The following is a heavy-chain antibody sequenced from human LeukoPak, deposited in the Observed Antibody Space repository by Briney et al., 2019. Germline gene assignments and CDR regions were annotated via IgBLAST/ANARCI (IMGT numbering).Heavy chain of an antibody. D-gene: IGHD1-26*01. V-gene: IGHV3-30*02. CDR1: GFTFDDYG. CDR3: ANWLRELHDY. Sequence: GGSLRLSCAASGFTFDDYGMSWVRQAPGKGLEWVAFIRYDGSNKYYADSVKGRFTISRDNSKNTLYLQMNSLRAEDTAVYYCANWLRELHDYWGQGTLVTVSS. CDR2: IRYDGSNK. J-gene: IGHJ4*02.